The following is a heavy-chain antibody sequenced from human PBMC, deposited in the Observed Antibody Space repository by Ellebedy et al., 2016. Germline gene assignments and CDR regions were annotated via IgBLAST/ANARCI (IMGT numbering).Heavy chain of an antibody. CDR3: ARGRSSGYDLDV. D-gene: IGHD3-22*01. CDR2: VLDDGIDK. V-gene: IGHV3-30-3*01. Sequence: GESLKISCTASGFNFNNFAIHWIRRAPGKGLEWVAAVLDDGIDKNYRDSVKGRFTISRDNSKNRVYLQMNSLKVEDTAAYFCARGRSSGYDLDVWGQGTTVTVSS. CDR1: GFNFNNFA. J-gene: IGHJ6*02.